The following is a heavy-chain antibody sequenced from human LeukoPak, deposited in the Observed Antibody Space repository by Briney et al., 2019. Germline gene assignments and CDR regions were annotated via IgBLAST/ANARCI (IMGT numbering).Heavy chain of an antibody. CDR3: AKGGGTGDFDY. CDR2: IWYDGSNK. D-gene: IGHD7-27*01. Sequence: QPGRSLRLSCAASGFTFSSYGMHWVRQAPGKGLEWVAIIWYDGSNKYYADSVKGRFTISRDNSKNTLYLQMNSLRAEDTAVYYCAKGGGTGDFDYWGQGTLVTVSS. V-gene: IGHV3-33*06. J-gene: IGHJ4*02. CDR1: GFTFSSYG.